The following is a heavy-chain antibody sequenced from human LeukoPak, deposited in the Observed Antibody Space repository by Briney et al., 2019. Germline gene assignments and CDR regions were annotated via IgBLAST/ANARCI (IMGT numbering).Heavy chain of an antibody. CDR1: GFTFGGYL. J-gene: IGHJ5*02. CDR3: AKDIGDILTGSIPNWFDP. Sequence: GGSLRLSCTGSGFTFGGYLMSWVRQAPGTGQEWVGFIRSQEYGGTTESAASVKDRFIISRDDSKSVAYLQMDSLKTEDTAVYYCAKDIGDILTGSIPNWFDPWGQGTLVTVSS. D-gene: IGHD3-9*01. CDR2: IRSQEYGGTT. V-gene: IGHV3-49*02.